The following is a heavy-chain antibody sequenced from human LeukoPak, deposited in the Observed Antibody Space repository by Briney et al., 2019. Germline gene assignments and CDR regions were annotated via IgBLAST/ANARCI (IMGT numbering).Heavy chain of an antibody. D-gene: IGHD6-19*01. CDR2: ISRGSSTI. CDR3: ARVAGSHDAFDI. J-gene: IGHJ3*02. Sequence: EGSLRLSCAASGFTFSSYSMNWVRQAPGKGLEWVSYISRGSSTIYYADSVKGRFSISRDNVKRSLFLHMSSLRDGDTAVYYCARVAGSHDAFDIWGQGTMVTVSS. V-gene: IGHV3-48*02. CDR1: GFTFSSYS.